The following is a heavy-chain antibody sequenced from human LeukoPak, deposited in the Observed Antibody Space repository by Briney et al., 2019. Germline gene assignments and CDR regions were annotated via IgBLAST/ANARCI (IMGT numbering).Heavy chain of an antibody. J-gene: IGHJ4*02. Sequence: GGSLRLSCAASGFTFSSYAMSWVRQAPGKGLEWVAVISYDGSNKYYADSVKGRFTISRDNSKNTLYLQMNSLRAEDTAVYYCARDRFVSSIAARPGSFDYWGQGTLVTVSS. CDR2: ISYDGSNK. CDR3: ARDRFVSSIAARPGSFDY. CDR1: GFTFSSYA. V-gene: IGHV3-30-3*01. D-gene: IGHD6-6*01.